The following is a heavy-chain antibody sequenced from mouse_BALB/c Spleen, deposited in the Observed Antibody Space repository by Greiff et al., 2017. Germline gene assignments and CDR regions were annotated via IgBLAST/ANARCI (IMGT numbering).Heavy chain of an antibody. CDR1: GYAFSSYW. CDR3: ARRGNYYAMDY. CDR2: IYPGDGDT. J-gene: IGHJ4*01. V-gene: IGHV1-80*01. D-gene: IGHD2-1*01. Sequence: QVQLKQSGAELVRPGSSVKISCKASGYAFSSYWMNWVKQRPGQGLEWIGQIYPGDGDTNYNGKFKGKATLTADKSSSTAYMQLSSLTSEDSAVYCCARRGNYYAMDYWGQGTSVTVSS.